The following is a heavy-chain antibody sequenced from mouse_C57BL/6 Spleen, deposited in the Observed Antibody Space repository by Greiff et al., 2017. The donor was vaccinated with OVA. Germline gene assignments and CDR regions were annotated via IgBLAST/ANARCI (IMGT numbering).Heavy chain of an antibody. Sequence: QVQLKESGPELVKPGASVKISCKASGYSFTSYYIHWVKQRPGQGLEWIGWIYPGSGNTKYNEKFKGKATLTADTSSSTAYMQLSSLTSEDSAVYYCARGGLGYFDYWGQGTTLTVSS. CDR1: GYSFTSYY. CDR2: IYPGSGNT. V-gene: IGHV1-66*01. J-gene: IGHJ2*01. D-gene: IGHD2-10*02. CDR3: ARGGLGYFDY.